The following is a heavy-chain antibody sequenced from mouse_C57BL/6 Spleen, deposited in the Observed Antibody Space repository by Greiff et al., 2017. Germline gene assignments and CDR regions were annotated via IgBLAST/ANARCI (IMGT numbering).Heavy chain of an antibody. D-gene: IGHD1-1*01. J-gene: IGHJ2*01. CDR3: ARHEDGSSYFDD. CDR2: ISGGGGNT. Sequence: EVKLVESGGGLVKPGGSLKLSCAASGFTFSSYTMSWVRQTPEKRLEWVATISGGGGNTYYPDSVKGRFTISRDNAKNTLYLLMSSLRSEDTALXYCARHEDGSSYFDDWGKGTTLTVSS. CDR1: GFTFSSYT. V-gene: IGHV5-9*01.